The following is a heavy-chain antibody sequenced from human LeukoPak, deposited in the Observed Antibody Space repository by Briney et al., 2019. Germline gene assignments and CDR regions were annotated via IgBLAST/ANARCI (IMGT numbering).Heavy chain of an antibody. D-gene: IGHD5-18*01. CDR1: GYSFTSYD. CDR2: MNPNSGDT. J-gene: IGHJ3*02. CDR3: ARGYSYGYNDAFDI. Sequence: ASVTVSCKASGYSFTSYDINWVRQAPGQGLEWMGWMNPNSGDTGYAQKFQGRVTMTRNTSISTAYMELSSLRSEDTAVYYCARGYSYGYNDAFDIWGQGTMVTVSS. V-gene: IGHV1-8*01.